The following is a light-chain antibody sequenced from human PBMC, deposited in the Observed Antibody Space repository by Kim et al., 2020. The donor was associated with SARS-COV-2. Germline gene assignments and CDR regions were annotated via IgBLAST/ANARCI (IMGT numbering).Light chain of an antibody. Sequence: SLSPGERAPRSCRASQSVSSSYLAWYQQKPGQAPRLLIYGASSRATGIPDRFSGSGSGTDFTLTISRLEPEDFAVYYCQQYGSLYSFGQGTKLEI. CDR3: QQYGSLYS. CDR1: QSVSSSY. CDR2: GAS. V-gene: IGKV3-20*01. J-gene: IGKJ2*03.